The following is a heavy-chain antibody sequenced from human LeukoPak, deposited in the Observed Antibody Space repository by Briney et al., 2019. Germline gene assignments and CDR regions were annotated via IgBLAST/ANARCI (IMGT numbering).Heavy chain of an antibody. D-gene: IGHD3-9*01. V-gene: IGHV3-48*04. CDR3: ARGIPLRYFDWNDY. CDR1: GFTFSSYS. CDR2: ISSSSSTI. J-gene: IGHJ4*02. Sequence: GGSLRLSCAASGFTFSSYSMNWVRQAPGKGLEWVSYISSSSSTIYYADSVKGRFTISRGNAKNSLYLQMNSLRAEDTAVYYCARGIPLRYFDWNDYWGQGTLVTVSS.